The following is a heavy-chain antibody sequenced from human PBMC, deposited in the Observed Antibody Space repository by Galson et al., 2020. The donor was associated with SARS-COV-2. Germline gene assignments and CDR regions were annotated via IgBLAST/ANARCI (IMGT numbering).Heavy chain of an antibody. CDR1: GGTFSSYA. D-gene: IGHD2-2*01. CDR3: ASSSSPPPLVCSSTSCYDYYYYMDV. Sequence: SVKVSCKASGGTFSSYAISWVRQAPGQGLEWMGGIIPILGIANYAQKFQGRVTITADKSTSTAYMELSSLRSEDTAVYYCASSSSPPPLVCSSTSCYDYYYYMDVWGKGTTVTVSS. J-gene: IGHJ6*03. CDR2: IIPILGIA. V-gene: IGHV1-69*10.